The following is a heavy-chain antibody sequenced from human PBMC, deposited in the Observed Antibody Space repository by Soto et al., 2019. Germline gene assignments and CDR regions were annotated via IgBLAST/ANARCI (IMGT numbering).Heavy chain of an antibody. CDR1: GYTFTSYA. CDR2: INAGNGNT. J-gene: IGHJ3*02. Sequence: RASVKVSCKASGYTFTSYAMHWVRQAPGQRLEWMGWINAGNGNTKYSQKFQGRVTITRDTSASTAYMELSSLRSEDTAVYYCAREPGIAVAGIAFDIWGQGTMVTVSS. CDR3: AREPGIAVAGIAFDI. V-gene: IGHV1-3*01. D-gene: IGHD6-19*01.